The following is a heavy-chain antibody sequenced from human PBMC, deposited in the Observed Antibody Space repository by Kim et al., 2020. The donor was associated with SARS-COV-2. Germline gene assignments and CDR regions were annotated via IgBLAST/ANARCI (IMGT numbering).Heavy chain of an antibody. V-gene: IGHV4-59*01. J-gene: IGHJ6*03. CDR3: ARGAKGYYYYMDV. CDR1: GGSISRYY. CDR2: IYYIGST. Sequence: SETLSLTCTVSGGSISRYYCSWIRQPPGKGLEWIGSIYYIGSTNYNPSLKSRVTISVDTSKNQFSLKLSSVTAADTALYYCARGAKGYYYYMDVWGKGTTVTVSS.